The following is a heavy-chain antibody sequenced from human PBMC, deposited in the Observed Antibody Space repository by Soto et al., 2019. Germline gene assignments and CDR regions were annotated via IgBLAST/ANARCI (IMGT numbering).Heavy chain of an antibody. J-gene: IGHJ4*02. D-gene: IGHD1-1*01. CDR1: GYTFSTDW. V-gene: IGHV5-51*01. Sequence: GESLKISCQGFGYTFSTDWIGWVRQKPVQGLEWMGAIYPADSDTRYTPSFEGHVTFSADKSLSTAYLQWNSLRASDTARYYCARRRAWNDAFDLWGQGILVTVSS. CDR3: ARRRAWNDAFDL. CDR2: IYPADSDT.